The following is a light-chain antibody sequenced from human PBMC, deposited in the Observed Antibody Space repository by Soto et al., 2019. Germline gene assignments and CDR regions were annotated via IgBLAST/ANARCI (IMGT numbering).Light chain of an antibody. J-gene: IGKJ5*01. Sequence: ETVLTQPPGTLSLSPGERATLSCRASQSVSSSYLAWYQQRPGQAPRLLIYGASGRATGVPDRFSGGGSETDFTLTISRLEPEDFAVYYCQRYGSSPPITFGQGTRLEIK. CDR2: GAS. V-gene: IGKV3-20*01. CDR3: QRYGSSPPIT. CDR1: QSVSSSY.